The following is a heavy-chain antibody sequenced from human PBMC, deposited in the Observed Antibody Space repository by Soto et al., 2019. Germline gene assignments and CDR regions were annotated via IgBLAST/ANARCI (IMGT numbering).Heavy chain of an antibody. CDR1: GYTFTTYG. CDR3: ANNGDYYYYGMDV. Sequence: ASVKVSCKVSGYTFTTYGITWVRQAPGRGLEWMGWISTYNGNTTYPQKLQGRVTITTDTSASTAYMELRSLRSDDTAVYYCANNGDYYYYGMDVWGQGTTVTVSS. V-gene: IGHV1-18*01. D-gene: IGHD4-17*01. J-gene: IGHJ6*02. CDR2: ISTYNGNT.